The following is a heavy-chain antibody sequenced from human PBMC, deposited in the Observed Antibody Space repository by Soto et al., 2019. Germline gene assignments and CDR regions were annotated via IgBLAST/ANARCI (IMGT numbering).Heavy chain of an antibody. Sequence: PSETLSLTCAVSGGFISSGDSSWSWFRQPPGRGLERIGHIYHGGTTFYNPSLKSRVAISEDRSKNQFSLNLRSVTAADTAVSYCASPRQGNYEFLSGYYDLDYWSQGTLVTVSS. D-gene: IGHD3-3*01. CDR3: ASPRQGNYEFLSGYYDLDY. V-gene: IGHV4-30-2*01. CDR2: IYHGGTT. J-gene: IGHJ4*02. CDR1: GGFISSGDSS.